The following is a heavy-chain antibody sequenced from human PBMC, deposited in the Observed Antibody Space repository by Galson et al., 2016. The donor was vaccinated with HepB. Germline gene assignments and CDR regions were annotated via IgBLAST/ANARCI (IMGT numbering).Heavy chain of an antibody. CDR2: TSFSGHDL. Sequence: RSLSLSCAASGFTFDDYAMHWVRQAPGKGLEWVALTSFSGHDLRYLDSVRGRFTVSRDNSRNTVFLQMNSLRREDTAVYYCAKGTMSTVTTHFDRWGRGTLVIVSS. J-gene: IGHJ4*02. V-gene: IGHV3-30*18. CDR1: GFTFDDYA. D-gene: IGHD4-17*01. CDR3: AKGTMSTVTTHFDR.